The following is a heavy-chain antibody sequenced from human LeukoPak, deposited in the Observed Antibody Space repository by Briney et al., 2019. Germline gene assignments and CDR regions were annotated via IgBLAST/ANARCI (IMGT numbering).Heavy chain of an antibody. CDR2: INSVSSYI. Sequence: GGSLRLSCAASGFTLSSYSMNWVRQAPGKGLEWVSSINSVSSYIYYAESVKGRFTISRDNGKNSLYLQMNSLRSEDTAVYYCARDAATQPKNDALDIWGQGTMVTVSS. CDR1: GFTLSSYS. CDR3: ARDAATQPKNDALDI. J-gene: IGHJ3*02. V-gene: IGHV3-21*01. D-gene: IGHD1-26*01.